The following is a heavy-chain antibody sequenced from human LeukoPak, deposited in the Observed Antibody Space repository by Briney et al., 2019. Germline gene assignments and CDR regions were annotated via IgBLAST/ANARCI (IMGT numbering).Heavy chain of an antibody. J-gene: IGHJ4*02. V-gene: IGHV3-66*01. D-gene: IGHD2-21*02. CDR3: ARGGGAYCGGDCHRNFDY. CDR2: IYSDGST. CDR1: GITVTSDY. Sequence: GGSLRLSCATSGITVTSDYMCWVRQAPGKGLEWVSTIYSDGSTYYAGSVKGRFTISRDNSKNTLYLQMNTLRADDTAVYYCARGGGAYCGGDCHRNFDYWGQGTLVTVSS.